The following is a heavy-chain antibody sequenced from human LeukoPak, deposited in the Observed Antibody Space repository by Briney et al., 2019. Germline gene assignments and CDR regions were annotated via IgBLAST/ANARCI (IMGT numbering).Heavy chain of an antibody. CDR1: GGSISSYY. J-gene: IGHJ4*02. D-gene: IGHD6-19*01. Sequence: SETLSLTCTVSGGSISSYYWSWIRQPPGRGLEWIGSVHNVGSTYYNLSLRSRVTMSIDTSKNQFSLRLNSVTAADTAVYYCARHAECNSGWHFYLDHWGQGILVTVSS. CDR3: ARHAECNSGWHFYLDH. CDR2: VHNVGST. V-gene: IGHV4-59*04.